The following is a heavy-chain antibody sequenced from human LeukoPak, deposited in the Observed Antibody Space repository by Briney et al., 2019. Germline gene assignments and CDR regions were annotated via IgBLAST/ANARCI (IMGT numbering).Heavy chain of an antibody. CDR2: TNPNSGAT. Sequence: ASLKVSCEDSGYTFTGYYIHWVRPAPGQGLEWVGRTNPNSGATNYAQKFQGRVTMTRETTISTAYMQLSSLRSDDTAIYYCARGAHYHDSSEGYDYWGQGTLVTVAS. V-gene: IGHV1-2*06. CDR1: GYTFTGYY. CDR3: ARGAHYHDSSEGYDY. J-gene: IGHJ4*02. D-gene: IGHD3-22*01.